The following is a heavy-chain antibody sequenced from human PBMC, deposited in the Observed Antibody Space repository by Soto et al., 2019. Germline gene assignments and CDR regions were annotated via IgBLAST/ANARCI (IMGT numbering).Heavy chain of an antibody. V-gene: IGHV1-69*13. D-gene: IGHD3-16*01. CDR2: IIPIFGTA. J-gene: IGHJ4*02. Sequence: GASVKVSCKASGGTFSSYAISWVRQAPGQGLEWMGGIIPIFGTANYAQKFQGRVTITADESTSTAYMELSSLRSEDTAVYYCARAYYDYVWGSYRPYYFDYWGQGTLVTVSS. CDR3: ARAYYDYVWGSYRPYYFDY. CDR1: GGTFSSYA.